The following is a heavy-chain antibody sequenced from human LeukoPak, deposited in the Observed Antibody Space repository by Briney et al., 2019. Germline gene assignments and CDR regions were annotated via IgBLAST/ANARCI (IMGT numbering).Heavy chain of an antibody. D-gene: IGHD1-1*01. Sequence: GDSLRLSCAASGFTLSSYSMNWVRQAPGKGLGWVSSISSGTIYRYYADSVKGRFTISRDNARKSLYLQMNSLRAEDTAVYYCSKKGQADDDGKPDWGQGTLVTVSP. J-gene: IGHJ4*02. CDR3: SKKGQADDDGKPD. CDR1: GFTLSSYS. CDR2: ISSGTIYR. V-gene: IGHV3-21*04.